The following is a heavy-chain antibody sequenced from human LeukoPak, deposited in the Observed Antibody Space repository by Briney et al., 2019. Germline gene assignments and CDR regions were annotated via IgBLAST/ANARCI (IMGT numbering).Heavy chain of an antibody. CDR1: GFTFSSYS. CDR2: ISSSSSYI. V-gene: IGHV3-21*01. J-gene: IGHJ4*02. Sequence: GGSLGLSCAASGFTFSSYSMNWVRQAPGKGLEWVSSISSSSSYIYYADSVKGRFTISRDNSKNTLYLQMNSLRAEDTAVYYCARDRHGYAFFDYWGQGTLVTVSS. D-gene: IGHD5-18*01. CDR3: ARDRHGYAFFDY.